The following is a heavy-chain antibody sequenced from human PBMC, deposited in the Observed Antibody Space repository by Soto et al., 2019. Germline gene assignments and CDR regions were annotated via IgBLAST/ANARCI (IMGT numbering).Heavy chain of an antibody. D-gene: IGHD2-2*01. CDR3: VRDGHCITTSCYGNWFDP. Sequence: WGSLRLSCAASGFTFISYGMHCFRQSPCKWLEWVAVIWYDGSNKYYADTVKGRFTISRDNAKNTLHLEMNSLRAEDTAVYYCVRDGHCITTSCYGNWFDPWGQGTLVTVSS. V-gene: IGHV3-33*01. CDR2: IWYDGSNK. J-gene: IGHJ5*02. CDR1: GFTFISYG.